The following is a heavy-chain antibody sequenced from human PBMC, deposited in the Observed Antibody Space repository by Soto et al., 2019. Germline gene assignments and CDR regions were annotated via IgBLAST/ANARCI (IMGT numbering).Heavy chain of an antibody. J-gene: IGHJ2*01. Sequence: QVQLVQSGAEVKKPGSSVKVSCKASGGTFSSYTISWVRQAPGQGLEWMGRIIPILGIANYAQKFQGRVTITAAKSTSTAYMELSSLRSEDTAVYYCARVMGGSLKHFDLWGRGTLVTVSS. CDR1: GGTFSSYT. V-gene: IGHV1-69*02. CDR3: ARVMGGSLKHFDL. CDR2: IIPILGIA. D-gene: IGHD1-26*01.